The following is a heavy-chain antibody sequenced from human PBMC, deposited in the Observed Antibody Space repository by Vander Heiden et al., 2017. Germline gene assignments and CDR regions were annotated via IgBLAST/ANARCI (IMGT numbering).Heavy chain of an antibody. V-gene: IGHV2-70*01. D-gene: IGHD1-26*01. CDR1: GFSLSTSAMC. J-gene: IGHJ4*02. Sequence: QVTLRESGPALVKPTQTLTLTCTFSGFSLSTSAMCLSWIRQHPGKALEWLALIDWDDVKYHSTSLQTRLTISKDTSKNQVVLTMTDMDPVDTATYYCSRMLRRERGWEAPDYWGQGTLVTVSS. CDR3: SRMLRRERGWEAPDY. CDR2: IDWDDVK.